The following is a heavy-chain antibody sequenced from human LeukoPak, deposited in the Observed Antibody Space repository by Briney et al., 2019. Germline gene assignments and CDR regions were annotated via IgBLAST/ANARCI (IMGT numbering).Heavy chain of an antibody. CDR2: ISSSSSYT. V-gene: IGHV3-11*06. CDR1: GFTFSDYY. D-gene: IGHD3-10*01. CDR3: ARHSSNYGSGSIFDY. J-gene: IGHJ4*02. Sequence: KPGGSLRLSCAASGFTFSDYYMSWIRQAPGKGLEWVSYISSSSSYTNYADSVKGRFTISRDNAKNSLYLQMNSLRAEDTAVYYCARHSSNYGSGSIFDYWGQGALVTVFS.